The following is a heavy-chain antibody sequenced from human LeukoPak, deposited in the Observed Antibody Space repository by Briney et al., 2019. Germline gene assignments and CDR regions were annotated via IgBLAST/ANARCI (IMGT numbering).Heavy chain of an antibody. CDR3: ASSNVDYDFWSGDV. CDR2: ISSSSSYI. J-gene: IGHJ6*02. V-gene: IGHV3-21*01. Sequence: GGSLRLSCAASGFTFSSYSMNWVRQAPGKGLEWVSSISSSSSYIYYADSVKGRFTISRDNAKNSLYLQMNSLRAEDTAVYYCASSNVDYDFWSGDVWGQGTTVTVSS. D-gene: IGHD3-3*01. CDR1: GFTFSSYS.